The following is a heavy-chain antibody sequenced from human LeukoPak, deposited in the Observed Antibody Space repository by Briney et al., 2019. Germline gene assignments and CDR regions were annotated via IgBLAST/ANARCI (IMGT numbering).Heavy chain of an antibody. CDR3: ARDEGHSSGSNP. CDR1: GGTFSSYA. CDR2: IIPILGIA. D-gene: IGHD6-19*01. Sequence: SVKVSCKASGGTFSSYAISWVRQAPGQGLEWMGRIIPILGIANYAQKFQGRVTITADKSTSTAYMELSSLRSEDTAVYYCARDEGHSSGSNPWGQGTLVTVSS. J-gene: IGHJ5*02. V-gene: IGHV1-69*04.